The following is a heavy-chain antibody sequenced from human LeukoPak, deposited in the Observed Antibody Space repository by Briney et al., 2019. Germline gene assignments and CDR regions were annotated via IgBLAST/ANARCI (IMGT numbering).Heavy chain of an antibody. V-gene: IGHV3-66*01. D-gene: IGHD3-22*01. CDR3: SRVGDSSGYYYDFDY. Sequence: GGSLRLSCAASGFTVSSNYMSWVRQAPGKGLEWVSVIYSGGSTYYADSVKGIFTISTDNSKNTLYLQKNSLRAEDTAVYYGSRVGDSSGYYYDFDYWGQGALVTVSS. J-gene: IGHJ4*02. CDR1: GFTVSSNY. CDR2: IYSGGST.